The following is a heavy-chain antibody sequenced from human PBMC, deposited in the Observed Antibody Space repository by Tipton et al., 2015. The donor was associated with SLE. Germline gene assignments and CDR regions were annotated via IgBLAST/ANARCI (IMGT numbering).Heavy chain of an antibody. CDR3: AASGGYKDYCYYYMDV. V-gene: IGHV4-59*01. CDR1: GGSISSYY. CDR2: IYYSGST. Sequence: TLSLTCTVSGGSISSYYWSWIRQPPGKGLEWIGYIYYSGSTNYNPSLKSRVTISVDTSKNQFSLKLSSVTAADTAVYYCAASGGYKDYCYYYMDVWGKGTTVTVSS. J-gene: IGHJ6*03. D-gene: IGHD5-24*01.